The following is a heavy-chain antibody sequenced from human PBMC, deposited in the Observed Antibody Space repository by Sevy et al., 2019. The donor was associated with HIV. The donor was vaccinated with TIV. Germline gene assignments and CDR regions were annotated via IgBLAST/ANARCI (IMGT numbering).Heavy chain of an antibody. Sequence: GGSLRLSCAASGFTFSNYWMAWVRQAPGKGLEWVANIKQGGDTKQYVDSMKGRFTISRDNAKNLVFLQMNTLTAEDMAVYYCARDEYGSLDYWGQGILVTVSS. V-gene: IGHV3-7*01. CDR2: IKQGGDTK. J-gene: IGHJ4*02. D-gene: IGHD6-13*01. CDR3: ARDEYGSLDY. CDR1: GFTFSNYW.